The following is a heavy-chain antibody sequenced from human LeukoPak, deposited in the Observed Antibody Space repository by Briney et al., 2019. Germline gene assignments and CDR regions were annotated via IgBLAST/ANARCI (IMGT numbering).Heavy chain of an antibody. CDR2: ISNTGSYI. CDR3: ARHGYDGFDM. V-gene: IGHV3-21*01. J-gene: IGHJ3*02. CDR1: GFTFSSYS. D-gene: IGHD6-13*01. Sequence: PGGSLRLSCAASGFTFSSYSMNWVRQAPGKGLEWVSSISNTGSYIYYSDSVKGRFTISRDNAKNSLYMQMNNLRAEDTAVYYCARHGYDGFDMWGQGTMVTVSS.